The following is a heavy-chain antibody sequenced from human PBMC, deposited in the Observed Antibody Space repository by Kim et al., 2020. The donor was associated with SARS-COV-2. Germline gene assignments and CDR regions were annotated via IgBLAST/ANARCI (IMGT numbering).Heavy chain of an antibody. CDR2: ISAYNGNT. CDR3: ARYHCSGGSCYYYYGMDV. V-gene: IGHV1-18*01. J-gene: IGHJ6*02. D-gene: IGHD2-15*01. Sequence: ASVKVSCKASGYTFTSYGISWVRQAPGQGLEWMGWISAYNGNTNYAQNLQDRVTMITNTSTSTAYMELRSLRSDDTAVYYCARYHCSGGSCYYYYGMDVWGQGTTVTVSS. CDR1: GYTFTSYG.